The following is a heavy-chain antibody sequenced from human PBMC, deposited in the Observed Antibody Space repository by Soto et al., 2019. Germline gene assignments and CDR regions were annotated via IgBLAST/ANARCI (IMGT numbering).Heavy chain of an antibody. V-gene: IGHV3-48*03. Sequence: EVQLVESGGGLVQPGGSLRLSCAASGFTFSSYEMNWVRQAPGKGLEWVSYISSGGSTIYYADSVRGPFTISRDNAKNSRYLQMNSLRAEDTAVYYCARDDSGYPSYFHYWGQGTLVTVSS. CDR1: GFTFSSYE. CDR3: ARDDSGYPSYFHY. J-gene: IGHJ4*02. CDR2: ISSGGSTI. D-gene: IGHD3-16*02.